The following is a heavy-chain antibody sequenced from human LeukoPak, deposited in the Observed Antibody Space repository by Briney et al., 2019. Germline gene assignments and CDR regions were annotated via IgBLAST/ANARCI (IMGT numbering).Heavy chain of an antibody. V-gene: IGHV1-46*01. J-gene: IGHJ4*02. CDR1: GYTFTSYY. CDR2: INPSGGST. Sequence: ASAKVSCKASGYTFTSYYMHWVRQAPGQGLEWMGIINPSGGSTSYAQKFQGRVTMTRDMSTSTVYMELNSLRAEDTAVYYCARELNYDILTGPDYWGQGTLVTVSS. D-gene: IGHD3-9*01. CDR3: ARELNYDILTGPDY.